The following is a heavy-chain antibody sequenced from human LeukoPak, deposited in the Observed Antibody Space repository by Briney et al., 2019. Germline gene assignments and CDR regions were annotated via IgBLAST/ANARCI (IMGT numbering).Heavy chain of an antibody. Sequence: GGSLRLSCAASGFSFHDYDMHWVRQAPGKGLEWVAGITWDSGRIGYADSVKGRFTVSRDNAQNSLYLQMNSLRPEDTALYYCAKDLDASGRQNDYYYYGMDVWGQRTTVTVSS. V-gene: IGHV3-9*01. CDR3: AKDLDASGRQNDYYYYGMDV. D-gene: IGHD2/OR15-2a*01. CDR2: ITWDSGRI. CDR1: GFSFHDYD. J-gene: IGHJ6*02.